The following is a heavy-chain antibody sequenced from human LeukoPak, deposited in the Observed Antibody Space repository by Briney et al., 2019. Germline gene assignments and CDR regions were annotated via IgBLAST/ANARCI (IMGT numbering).Heavy chain of an antibody. J-gene: IGHJ4*02. V-gene: IGHV3-48*03. CDR2: ISSSGSTI. CDR3: ARDSYMFGSDY. CDR1: GFTFSSYE. Sequence: GGSLRLSCAASGFTFSSYEMNWVRQAPGKGLEWVSYISSSGSTIYYADSVKGRFTISRDNAKNSVFLQMNTLRAEDTAVYYCARDSYMFGSDYWGQGTLVTVSS. D-gene: IGHD3-10*02.